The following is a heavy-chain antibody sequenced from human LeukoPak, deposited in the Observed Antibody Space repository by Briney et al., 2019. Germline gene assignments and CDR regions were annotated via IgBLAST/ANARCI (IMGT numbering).Heavy chain of an antibody. V-gene: IGHV3-30*02. CDR3: AKDGGGIAVAGGGTPFDY. Sequence: GGSLRLSCATSGFTFSSRGMHWVRQAPGKGLEWVAFIRYDGTEKDYADPVKGRFTISRDNSKNTLYLQMNSLRAEDTAVYYCAKDGGGIAVAGGGTPFDYWGQGTLVTVSS. CDR1: GFTFSSRG. D-gene: IGHD6-19*01. CDR2: IRYDGTEK. J-gene: IGHJ4*02.